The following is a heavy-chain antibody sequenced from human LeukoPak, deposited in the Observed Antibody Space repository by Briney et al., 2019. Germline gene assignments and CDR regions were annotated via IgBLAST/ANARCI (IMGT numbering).Heavy chain of an antibody. CDR2: IYSGGST. CDR3: AKEPTVTTGSRFDY. D-gene: IGHD4-17*01. J-gene: IGHJ4*02. V-gene: IGHV3-53*01. CDR1: GFTVSSNY. Sequence: GGSLRLSCAASGFTVSSNYMSWVRQAPGKGLEWVSVIYSGGSTYYADSVKGRFTISRDNSKNTLYLQMNSLRAEDTAVYYCAKEPTVTTGSRFDYWGQGTLVTVSS.